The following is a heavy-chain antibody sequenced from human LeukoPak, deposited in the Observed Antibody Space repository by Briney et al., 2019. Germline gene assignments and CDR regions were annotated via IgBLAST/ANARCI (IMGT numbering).Heavy chain of an antibody. CDR1: GGSISSSSYY. CDR2: IYYSGST. J-gene: IGHJ3*02. V-gene: IGHV4-39*07. D-gene: IGHD4-17*01. Sequence: ASETLSLTCTVSGGSISSSSYYWGWIRQPPGKGLEWIGSIYYSGSTYYNPSLKSRVTISVDTSKNQFSLKLSSVTAADTAVYYCARVTTTVTTGDIWGQGTMVTVSS. CDR3: ARVTTTVTTGDI.